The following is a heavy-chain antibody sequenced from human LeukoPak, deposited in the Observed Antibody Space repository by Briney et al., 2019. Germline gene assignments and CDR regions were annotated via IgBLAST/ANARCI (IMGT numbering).Heavy chain of an antibody. J-gene: IGHJ4*02. V-gene: IGHV4-34*01. Sequence: SETLSLTCAVYGGSFSGNYWSWIRQPPGKGLEWIGEINHSGSTNYNPSLKNRVTISVDTSKNQFSLKLSSVTAADTAVYYCARGDSSGYRYWGQGTLVTVSS. CDR3: ARGDSSGYRY. CDR1: GGSFSGNY. D-gene: IGHD3-22*01. CDR2: INHSGST.